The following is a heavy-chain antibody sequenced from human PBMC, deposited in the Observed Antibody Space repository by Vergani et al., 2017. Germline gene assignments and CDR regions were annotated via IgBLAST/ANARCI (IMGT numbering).Heavy chain of an antibody. V-gene: IGHV4-39*01. D-gene: IGHD2-2*01. Sequence: QLQLQESGPGLVKPSETLSLTCTVSGGSISSSSYYWGWIRQPPGKGLEWIGSIYYSGSTYYNPSLKSRVTISVDTSKNQFSLKLSSVTAADTAVYYCARQGYCSSTSCVFEDYWGQGTLVTVSS. J-gene: IGHJ4*02. CDR3: ARQGYCSSTSCVFEDY. CDR1: GGSISSSSYY. CDR2: IYYSGST.